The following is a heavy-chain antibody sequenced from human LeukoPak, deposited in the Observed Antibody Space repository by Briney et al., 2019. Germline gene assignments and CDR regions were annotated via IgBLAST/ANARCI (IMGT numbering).Heavy chain of an antibody. CDR1: GLTFRNYL. J-gene: IGHJ4*02. V-gene: IGHV3-7*01. CDR3: ATSFPYCSVDSCAL. D-gene: IGHD2-15*01. Sequence: GGSLRLSCAASGLTFRNYLMSWVRQAPGKGLEWVANIKPDGCVQNYVDSVKGRFTITRDNAANSLFLQMNSLRDEDTAVYYCATSFPYCSVDSCALGGQGTLVTVSS. CDR2: IKPDGCVQ.